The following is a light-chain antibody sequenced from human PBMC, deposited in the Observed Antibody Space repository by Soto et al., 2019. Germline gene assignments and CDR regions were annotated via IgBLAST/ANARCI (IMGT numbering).Light chain of an antibody. CDR1: SRDVGSYDL. Sequence: QSALTQPASVSGSPGQSITISCTGTSRDVGSYDLVSWYQQHPGKAPKLMIYEVTKRPSGVSDRFSGSKSGNTASLTISGLQAEDEAGYYCSSYAGRTSVTFGGGTKLTVL. V-gene: IGLV2-23*02. J-gene: IGLJ2*01. CDR2: EVT. CDR3: SSYAGRTSVT.